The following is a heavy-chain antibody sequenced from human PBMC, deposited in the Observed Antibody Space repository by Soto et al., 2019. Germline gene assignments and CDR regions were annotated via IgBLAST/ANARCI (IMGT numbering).Heavy chain of an antibody. CDR2: ISYDGSIK. CDR3: AKYRGTSTNSRAYFDT. D-gene: IGHD2-2*01. V-gene: IGHV3-30-3*02. Sequence: QVQLVESGGGVVQPARSLRLSCVASEFTLSHYALHWVRQAPGKGLGWVAVISYDGSIKYYADSVKGRFTISRDNSKNTLYLRINRLRPEDTVVYYCAKYRGTSTNSRAYFDTWGQGTLVTVSS. CDR1: EFTLSHYA. J-gene: IGHJ4*02.